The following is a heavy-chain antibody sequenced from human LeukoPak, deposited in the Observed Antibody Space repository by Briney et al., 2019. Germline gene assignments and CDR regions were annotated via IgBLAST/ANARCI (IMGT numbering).Heavy chain of an antibody. CDR1: GGSFSGHY. D-gene: IGHD2-2*01. CDR3: ARRRTGAAALDF. CDR2: STYSGST. Sequence: PSETLPLTCAVYGGSFSGHYWTWIRQPPGKGLEWIGESTYSGSTNYNPSLKSRVTISVDTSKNQFSLKLTSVTAADTAVYHCARRRTGAAALDFWGPGTLVTVSS. V-gene: IGHV4-34*01. J-gene: IGHJ4*02.